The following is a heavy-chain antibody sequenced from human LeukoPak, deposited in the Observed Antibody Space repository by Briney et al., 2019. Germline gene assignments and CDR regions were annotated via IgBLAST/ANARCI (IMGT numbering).Heavy chain of an antibody. Sequence: AGGSLRLSCAASGFTFSSYVMGWVRKAPGKGLGWVSTIRSSGAGTYYADSVKGRFTISRDNSKNTLYLQMNSLRGEDTAMYYCAKGCGGNCYSDFDYWGQGTLVTVSS. D-gene: IGHD2-21*01. V-gene: IGHV3-23*01. CDR3: AKGCGGNCYSDFDY. CDR2: IRSSGAGT. J-gene: IGHJ4*02. CDR1: GFTFSSYV.